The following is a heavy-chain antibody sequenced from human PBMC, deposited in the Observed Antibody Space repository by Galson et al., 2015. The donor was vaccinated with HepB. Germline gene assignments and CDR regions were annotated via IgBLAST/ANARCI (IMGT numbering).Heavy chain of an antibody. Sequence: SLRLSCATSGFTFSSYSINWVRQAPGKGLEWVGRSRNRGRSFSTAYAASVKGRFTISRDDSMKSVHLQMNNLKIEDTAVYYCTRSEVTTGVADFDTWGPGTLVAVSS. CDR1: GFTFSSYS. CDR3: TRSEVTTGVADFDT. D-gene: IGHD4-23*01. CDR2: SRNRGRSFST. V-gene: IGHV3-72*01. J-gene: IGHJ5*02.